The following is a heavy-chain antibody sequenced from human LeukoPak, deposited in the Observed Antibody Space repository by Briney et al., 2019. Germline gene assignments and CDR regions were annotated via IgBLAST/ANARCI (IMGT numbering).Heavy chain of an antibody. CDR3: ASAVWFGEFYYYYGMDV. Sequence: SVKVSCKASGGTFSSYAISWVRQAPGQGLEWMGGIIPIFGTANYAQKFQGRVTITADESTSTAYMELSSLRSEDTAVYYRASAVWFGEFYYYYGMDVWGKGTTVTVSS. V-gene: IGHV1-69*13. J-gene: IGHJ6*04. CDR2: IIPIFGTA. D-gene: IGHD3-10*01. CDR1: GGTFSSYA.